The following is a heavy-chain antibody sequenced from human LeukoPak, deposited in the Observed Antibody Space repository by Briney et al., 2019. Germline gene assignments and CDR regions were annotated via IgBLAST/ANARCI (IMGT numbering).Heavy chain of an antibody. Sequence: SETLSLTCAVSGVSINVSITRHYWGWIRQSPGKGLEWIGRISYSGTNYNPSLKSRVTMSLDTSKNQFSLKLNSVTAADTALYCARDCEGDEGWDYWSQGTLVTVSS. J-gene: IGHJ4*02. CDR1: GVSINVSITRHY. V-gene: IGHV4-59*11. D-gene: IGHD2-15*01. CDR2: ISYSGT. CDR3: ARDCEGDEGWDY.